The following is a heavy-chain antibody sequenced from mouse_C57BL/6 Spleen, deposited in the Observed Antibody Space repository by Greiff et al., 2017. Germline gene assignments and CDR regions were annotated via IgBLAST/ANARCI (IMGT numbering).Heavy chain of an antibody. V-gene: IGHV1-26*01. CDR1: GYTFTDYY. J-gene: IGHJ2*01. CDR3: DYYGSSYAY. Sequence: EVQLQQSGPELVKPGASVKISCKASGYTFTDYYMNWVKQSHGKSLEWIGDINPNNGGTSYNQKFKGKATLTVDKSSSTAYMELRSLTSEDSAVYYCDYYGSSYAYWGQGTTLTVSS. D-gene: IGHD1-1*01. CDR2: INPNNGGT.